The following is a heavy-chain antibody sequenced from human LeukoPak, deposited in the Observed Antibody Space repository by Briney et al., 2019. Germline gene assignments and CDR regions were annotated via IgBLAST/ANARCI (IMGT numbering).Heavy chain of an antibody. V-gene: IGHV3-21*01. CDR3: ARETWQQLYDY. J-gene: IGHJ4*02. CDR1: GFTFSSYS. Sequence: GGSLRLSXAASGFTFSSYSMNWVSQAPGKGLEWVSSISSSSSYIYYADSVKGRFTISRDNAKNSLYLQMNSLRAEDTAVYYCARETWQQLYDYWGQGTLVTVSS. D-gene: IGHD6-13*01. CDR2: ISSSSSYI.